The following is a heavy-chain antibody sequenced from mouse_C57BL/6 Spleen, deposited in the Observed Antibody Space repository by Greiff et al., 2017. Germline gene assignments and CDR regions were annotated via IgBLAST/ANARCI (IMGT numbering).Heavy chain of an antibody. CDR3: ARITTVVAGGYFDV. CDR2: INYDGSST. V-gene: IGHV5-16*01. CDR1: GFTFSDYY. J-gene: IGHJ1*03. D-gene: IGHD1-1*01. Sequence: EVMLVESEGGLVQPGSSMKLSCTASGFTFSDYYMAWVRQVPEKGLEWVANINYDGSSTYYLDSLKSRFIISRDNAKNNLYLQMSSLKSEDTATYYCARITTVVAGGYFDVWGTGTTVTVSS.